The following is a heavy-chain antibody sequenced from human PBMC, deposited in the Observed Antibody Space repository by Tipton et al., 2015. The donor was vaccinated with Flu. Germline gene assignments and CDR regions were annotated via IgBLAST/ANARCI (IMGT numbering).Heavy chain of an antibody. CDR3: ARVIGYDFWSGDYYYYYMDV. J-gene: IGHJ6*03. Sequence: TLSLTCTVSGGSVSSGSYYWSWIRQPPGKGLEWIGYIYYSGSTNYNPSLKSRVTISVDTSKNQFSLKLSSVTAADTAVYYCARVIGYDFWSGDYYYYYMDVWGKGTTVTVSS. V-gene: IGHV4-61*01. CDR2: IYYSGST. D-gene: IGHD3-3*01. CDR1: GGSVSSGSYY.